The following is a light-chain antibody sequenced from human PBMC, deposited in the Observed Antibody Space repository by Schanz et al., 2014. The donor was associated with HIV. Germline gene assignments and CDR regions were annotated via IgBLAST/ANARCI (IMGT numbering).Light chain of an antibody. CDR1: QSVLYSSNNKYY. Sequence: DIVLTQSPDSLAVSLGERATINCKSSQSVLYSSNNKYYLAWYQQKPGQPPKLLIYWASTREPGVPDRFSGSGSGTDFALTISSLQAEDVAVYYCQQYYSTPRTFGQGTKVEIK. V-gene: IGKV4-1*01. CDR3: QQYYSTPRT. CDR2: WAS. J-gene: IGKJ1*01.